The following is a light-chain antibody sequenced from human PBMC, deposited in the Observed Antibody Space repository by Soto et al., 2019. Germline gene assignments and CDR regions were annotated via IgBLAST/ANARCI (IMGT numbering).Light chain of an antibody. CDR2: GNS. J-gene: IGLJ1*01. CDR1: SSNIGAGYD. CDR3: NSYAGTSNV. V-gene: IGLV1-40*01. Sequence: QAVVTQPPSVSGAPGQRVTISCTGSSSNIGAGYDVHWYQQLPGTAPKLLIYGNSNRPSGVPDRFSGSKSGNTASLTVSGLQAEDEAHYYCNSYAGTSNVFGTGTKLTVL.